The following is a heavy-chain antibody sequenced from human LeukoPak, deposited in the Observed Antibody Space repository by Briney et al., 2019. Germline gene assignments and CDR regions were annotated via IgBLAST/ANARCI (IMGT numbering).Heavy chain of an antibody. CDR3: ARQATISYYFDQ. Sequence: GGSLRLSCAASGFTFSGFWMSWVRQTPGKGLEWVANIKQDGSEKYYVDSVKGRFAISRDNAKNSLYLQMNSLRDEVTAVYYCARQATISYYFDQWGQGTLVTVSS. CDR1: GFTFSGFW. J-gene: IGHJ4*02. CDR2: IKQDGSEK. V-gene: IGHV3-7*01. D-gene: IGHD5-12*01.